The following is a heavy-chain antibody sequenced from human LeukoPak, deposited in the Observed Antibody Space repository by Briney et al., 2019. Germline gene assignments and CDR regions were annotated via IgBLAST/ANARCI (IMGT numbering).Heavy chain of an antibody. V-gene: IGHV3-23*01. CDR3: AKGLHGRE. CDR2: ISGSGGST. J-gene: IGHJ4*02. D-gene: IGHD4-11*01. Sequence: AGGSLSLSCAASGFTSSSYGMSWVRQAPGKGLEWVSGISGSGGSTYYADSVKGRFTISRDNSKNTLHLQMNSLRAEDTAVYYCAKGLHGREWGQGTLVTVSS. CDR1: GFTSSSYG.